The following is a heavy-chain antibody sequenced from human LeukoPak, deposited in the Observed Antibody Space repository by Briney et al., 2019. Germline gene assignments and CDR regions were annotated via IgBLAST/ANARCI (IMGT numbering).Heavy chain of an antibody. CDR1: GYTFTSYG. CDR3: ARDDSYYDSSGYYSALYYGMDV. CDR2: ISAYNGNT. J-gene: IGHJ6*02. Sequence: ASVKVSCKASGYTFTSYGISWVRQAPGQGLEWMGWISAYNGNTDYAQKLQGRVNMTTDTSTSTAYMELRSLRSDDTAVYYCARDDSYYDSSGYYSALYYGMDVWGQGTTVTVSS. D-gene: IGHD3-22*01. V-gene: IGHV1-18*01.